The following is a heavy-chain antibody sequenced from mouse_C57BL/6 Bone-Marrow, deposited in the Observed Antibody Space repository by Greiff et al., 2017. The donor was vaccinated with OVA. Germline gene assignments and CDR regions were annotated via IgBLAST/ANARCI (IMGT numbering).Heavy chain of an antibody. CDR2: ISSGGSYT. Sequence: EVQRVESGGDLVKPGGSLKLSCAASGFTFSSYGMSWVRQTPDKRLEWVATISSGGSYTYYPDSVKGRFTISRDNAKNTLYLQMSSLKSEDTAMYYCARHGGTTVVANWYFDVWGTGTTVTVSS. CDR1: GFTFSSYG. D-gene: IGHD1-1*01. V-gene: IGHV5-6*01. CDR3: ARHGGTTVVANWYFDV. J-gene: IGHJ1*03.